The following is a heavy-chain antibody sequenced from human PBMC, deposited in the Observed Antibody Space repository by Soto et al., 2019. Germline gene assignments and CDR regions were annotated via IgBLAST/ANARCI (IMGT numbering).Heavy chain of an antibody. CDR2: MNPNSGNT. J-gene: IGHJ4*02. D-gene: IGHD2-2*01. V-gene: IGHV1-8*01. Sequence: QVQLVQSGAEVKKPGASVKVSCKASGYTFTSYDINWVRQSTGQGLEWMGWMNPNSGNTGYAQKFQGRVTMTRDTSITTAYMELSSLTSDDTAVYYCARLEVECSDTGCSPGRVDYWGQGTPVTVSS. CDR1: GYTFTSYD. CDR3: ARLEVECSDTGCSPGRVDY.